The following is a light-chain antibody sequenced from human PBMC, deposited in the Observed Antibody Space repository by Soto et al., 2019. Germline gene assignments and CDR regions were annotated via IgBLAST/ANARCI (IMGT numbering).Light chain of an antibody. CDR1: QSISGA. J-gene: IGKJ1*01. CDR3: QQYNNWPRT. CDR2: GAS. V-gene: IGKV3-15*01. Sequence: EIVMTQSPATLSVSPGGRATLSCRASQSISGALAWYQQKPGQAPSLLIYGASTRATGTPARFSGGGSGTDLTLTISRLEPEDFAVYYCQQYNNWPRTFGQGTKVDIK.